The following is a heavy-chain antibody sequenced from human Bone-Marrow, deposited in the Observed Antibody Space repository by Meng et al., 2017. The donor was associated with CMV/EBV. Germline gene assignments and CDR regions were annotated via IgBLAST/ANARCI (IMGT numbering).Heavy chain of an antibody. CDR2: IIPIFGTA. V-gene: IGHV1-69*12. CDR1: GGTFSSYA. Sequence: QGQLGKSGAEGKKPGSSVKVSCKGSGGTFSSYAISWVRQAPGQGLEWMGGIIPIFGTANYAQKFQGRVTITADESTSTAYMELSSLRSEDTAVYYCARAGGGSYPFDYWGQGTLVTVSS. CDR3: ARAGGGSYPFDY. J-gene: IGHJ4*02. D-gene: IGHD1-26*01.